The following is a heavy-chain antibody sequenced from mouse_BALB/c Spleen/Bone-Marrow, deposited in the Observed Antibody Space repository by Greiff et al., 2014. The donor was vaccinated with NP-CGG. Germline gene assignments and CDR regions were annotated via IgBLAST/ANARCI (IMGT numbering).Heavy chain of an antibody. CDR1: GYTFSSYW. J-gene: IGHJ2*01. CDR2: ILPRSGSI. Sequence: QVQLQQSGTELMKPGASVKISCKATGYTFSSYWIDWVKQRPGHGLEWIGEILPRSGSIIYNENFKGKATFTVDTSSNTAYMQLGSLTSEDSAVYYCARWRGYFDYWGQGTTLTVSS. CDR3: ARWRGYFDY. V-gene: IGHV1-9*01.